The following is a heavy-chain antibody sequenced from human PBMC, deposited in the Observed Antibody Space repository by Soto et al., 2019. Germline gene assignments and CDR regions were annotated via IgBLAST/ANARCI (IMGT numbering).Heavy chain of an antibody. CDR2: IDPKSGGT. D-gene: IGHD2-8*01. J-gene: IGHJ6*02. CDR1: GYSFTDYH. Sequence: ASVKVSCKASGYSFTDYHIHWVRQAPGQGLGWLGRIDPKSGGTSTAQKFQGWVTMTRDRSISTVYMELTRLRSDDTAVYFCARGHSTDCSNGVCSFFYNHEMDVWGQGATVTVSS. CDR3: ARGHSTDCSNGVCSFFYNHEMDV. V-gene: IGHV1-2*04.